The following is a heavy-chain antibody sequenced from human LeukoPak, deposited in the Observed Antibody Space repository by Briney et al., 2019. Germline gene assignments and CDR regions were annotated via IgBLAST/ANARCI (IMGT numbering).Heavy chain of an antibody. CDR2: ISAYNGNT. V-gene: IGHV1-18*04. CDR3: ARVRDGYNDAYDI. D-gene: IGHD5-24*01. CDR1: GYTFTSYY. Sequence: ASVKVSCKASGYTFTSYYMHWVRQAPGQGLEWMGWISAYNGNTNYAQKLQGRVTMTTDTSTSTAYMELRSLKSEDTAVYYCARVRDGYNDAYDIWGQGTMVTVSS. J-gene: IGHJ3*02.